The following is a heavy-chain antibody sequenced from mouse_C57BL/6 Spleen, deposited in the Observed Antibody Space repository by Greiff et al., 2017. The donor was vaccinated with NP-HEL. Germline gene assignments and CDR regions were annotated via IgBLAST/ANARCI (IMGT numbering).Heavy chain of an antibody. J-gene: IGHJ2*01. D-gene: IGHD1-1*01. CDR3: ARGYYGSSSYYFDY. V-gene: IGHV1-53*01. Sequence: QVQLQQPGAELVMPGASVKLSCKASGYTFTSYWMHWVKQRPGQGLEWIGNINPSNGGTNYNGKFKGKATLTADKSSSTAYMQLSSLTSEDSAVYFCARGYYGSSSYYFDYWGQGTTLTVSS. CDR2: INPSNGGT. CDR1: GYTFTSYW.